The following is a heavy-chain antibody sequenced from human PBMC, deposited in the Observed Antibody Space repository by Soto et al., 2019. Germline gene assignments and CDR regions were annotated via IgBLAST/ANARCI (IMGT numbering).Heavy chain of an antibody. CDR1: GYAFTTYG. Sequence: QVHLVQSGAEVKKPGASVKVSFKGSGYAFTTYGITWVRQAPGQGLEWVGWISAHNGNTNYAQKLQGRVTVTRDTSTSTAYMELRSLRSDDTAVYYSARGRYGDYWGQGALVTFSS. D-gene: IGHD1-1*01. CDR2: ISAHNGNT. J-gene: IGHJ4*02. V-gene: IGHV1-18*01. CDR3: ARGRYGDY.